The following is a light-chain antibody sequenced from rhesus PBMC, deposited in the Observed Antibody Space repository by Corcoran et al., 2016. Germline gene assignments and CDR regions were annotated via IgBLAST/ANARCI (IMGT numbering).Light chain of an antibody. V-gene: IGLV1-72*02. J-gene: IGLJ3*01. CDR2: NND. CDR3: SGWDTSLNGPL. Sequence: QSVLTQPPSASGAPGQSVTISCSGSSSNIGSNYVFWYQQFSGKAPKLLIYNNDQRPAGVPDRFSGSKSGTSASLAISGLQSEDEADYYCSGWDTSLNGPLFGGGARLTVL. CDR1: SSNIGSNY.